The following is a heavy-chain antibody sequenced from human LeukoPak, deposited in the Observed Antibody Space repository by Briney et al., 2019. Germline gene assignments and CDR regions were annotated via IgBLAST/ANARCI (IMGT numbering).Heavy chain of an antibody. D-gene: IGHD4-11*01. CDR2: IYPNSGAT. V-gene: IGHV1-2*02. J-gene: IGHJ3*02. CDR3: ARDLTVPDYDAFDT. Sequence: GASVKVSCKASGYTFSDYYLHGVRQAPGQGLEWMGWIYPNSGATRYAEKFQDRVTMTRDTSISTAFIDLSWLSSDDTAMYYCARDLTVPDYDAFDTWGQGTMVTVSS. CDR1: GYTFSDYY.